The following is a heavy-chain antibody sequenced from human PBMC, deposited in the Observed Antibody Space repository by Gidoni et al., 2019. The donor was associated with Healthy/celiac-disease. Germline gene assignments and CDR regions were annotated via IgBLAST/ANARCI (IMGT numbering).Heavy chain of an antibody. CDR3: AKDATSLLWFGELLRGYFDY. CDR1: GFTFSRYG. J-gene: IGHJ4*02. Sequence: VQLVESGGGVVQPGRSLRLSCEASGFTFSRYGVRLGRQAPGKGLEWVAGISCDGSNKYDADSVKCRFTISRDNSKNTLYLQMNSLRAEDTAVYYWAKDATSLLWFGELLRGYFDYWGQGTLVTVSS. D-gene: IGHD3-10*01. V-gene: IGHV3-30*18. CDR2: ISCDGSNK.